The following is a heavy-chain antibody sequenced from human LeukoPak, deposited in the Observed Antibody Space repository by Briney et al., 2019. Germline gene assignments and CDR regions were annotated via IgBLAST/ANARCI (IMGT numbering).Heavy chain of an antibody. D-gene: IGHD6-19*01. Sequence: PGGSLRLSCAASGFTFSSYAMSWVRQAPGKGLEWISVISGSGGSTYYADSVKGRFTISRDNSKNTLYLQMSSLRAEDTAVYYCVKYSSGWYDYWGQGTLVTVSS. V-gene: IGHV3-23*01. CDR1: GFTFSSYA. J-gene: IGHJ4*02. CDR3: VKYSSGWYDY. CDR2: ISGSGGST.